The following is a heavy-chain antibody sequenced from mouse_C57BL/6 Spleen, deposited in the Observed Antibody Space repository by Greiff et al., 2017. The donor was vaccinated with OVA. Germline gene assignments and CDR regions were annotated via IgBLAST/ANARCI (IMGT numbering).Heavy chain of an antibody. D-gene: IGHD2-3*01. J-gene: IGHJ4*01. V-gene: IGHV1-64*01. Sequence: QVQLQQPGAELVKPGASVKLSCKASGYTFTSYWMHWVKQRPGQGLEWIGMIHPNSGSTNYNEKFKIKATLTVDKSSSTAYMQLSSLTSEDSAVYYCARWDGYYAMDYWGQGTSVTVSS. CDR3: ARWDGYYAMDY. CDR2: IHPNSGST. CDR1: GYTFTSYW.